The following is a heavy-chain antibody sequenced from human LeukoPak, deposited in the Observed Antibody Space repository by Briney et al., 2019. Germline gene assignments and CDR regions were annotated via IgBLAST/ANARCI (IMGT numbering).Heavy chain of an antibody. CDR1: GFTFSSYW. CDR3: ARGGYSSSWYHFDY. D-gene: IGHD6-13*01. J-gene: IGHJ4*02. Sequence: GGSLRLSCAASGFTFSSYWMSWVRQAPGKGLEWVSVIYSGGTTNYADSVKGRFTISRDNSKNTLFLQMNSLRAEDTAVYYCARGGYSSSWYHFDYWAREPWSPSPQ. V-gene: IGHV3-53*01. CDR2: IYSGGTT.